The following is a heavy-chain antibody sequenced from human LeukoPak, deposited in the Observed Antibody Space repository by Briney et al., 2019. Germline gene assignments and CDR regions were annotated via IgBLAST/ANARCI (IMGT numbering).Heavy chain of an antibody. J-gene: IGHJ6*03. CDR2: INHSGST. CDR3: ARHWNRKSYYYGSGSYYRGYMDV. V-gene: IGHV4-34*01. Sequence: SETLSLTCAVYGGSFSGYYWSWIRQPPGKGLEWIGEINHSGSTNYNPSLKSRVTISVDTSKNQFSLKLSSVTAADTAVYYCARHWNRKSYYYGSGSYYRGYMDVWGKGTTVTISS. D-gene: IGHD3-10*01. CDR1: GGSFSGYY.